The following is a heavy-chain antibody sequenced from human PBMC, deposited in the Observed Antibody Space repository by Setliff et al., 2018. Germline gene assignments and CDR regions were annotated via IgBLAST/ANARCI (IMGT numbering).Heavy chain of an antibody. D-gene: IGHD2-15*01. V-gene: IGHV1-18*01. J-gene: IGHJ3*02. CDR3: AISSLSICSGGSCPNAFDI. CDR1: TYALTDSV. CDR2: ISGYSGKT. Sequence: ASVKVSCKTSTYALTDSVVSWVRQAPGHGLEWVGWISGYSGKTYYEQRLQDRVTLTTDTSTSAAYMELRSLRSDDTAVYYCAISSLSICSGGSCPNAFDIWGQGTMVTVSS.